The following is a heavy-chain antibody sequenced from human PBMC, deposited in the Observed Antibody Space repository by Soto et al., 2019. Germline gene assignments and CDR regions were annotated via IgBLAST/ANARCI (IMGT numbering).Heavy chain of an antibody. CDR2: ISGSSTYI. CDR1: GFTFSYYS. CDR3: VREDGKVGTNSAFDY. Sequence: EVQLVESVGGLVKPGESLRVSCAASGFTFSYYSLHWVRQAPGKGLEWVSSISGSSTYIYYAESVKGRFTISRDNAKNSLYLQMDRLRAEDTALYYCVREDGKVGTNSAFDYWGLGALVSVSS. V-gene: IGHV3-21*01. D-gene: IGHD1-26*01. J-gene: IGHJ4*02.